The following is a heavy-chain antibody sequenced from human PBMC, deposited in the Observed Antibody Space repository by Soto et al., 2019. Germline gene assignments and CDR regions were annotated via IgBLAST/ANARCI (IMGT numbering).Heavy chain of an antibody. J-gene: IGHJ4*02. CDR2: IYYSGNT. CDR1: GGSISSYY. CDR3: ARLRDGYNSVSD. Sequence: QVQLQESGPGLVKPSETLSLTCTVSGGSISSYYWSWIRQPPGKGLEWIGYIYYSGNTNYNPSLKSRVTISVDTSKSQFSLKLSSVTAADTAVYYCARLRDGYNSVSDWGQGTLVTVSS. D-gene: IGHD5-12*01. V-gene: IGHV4-59*01.